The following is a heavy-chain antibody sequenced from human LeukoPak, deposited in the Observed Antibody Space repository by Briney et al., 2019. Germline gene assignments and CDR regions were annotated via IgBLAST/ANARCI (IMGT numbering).Heavy chain of an antibody. CDR2: ISGSGGNT. Sequence: GGSLRLSCAAPGMTFSGYSFNWVRQAPGKGLEWVSGISGSGGNTYYADSVKGRFTISRDNSKNTLFLQMNGLRVDDAALYFCARRDYYGSGSYFDNWGQGTLVTVSS. CDR3: ARRDYYGSGSYFDN. V-gene: IGHV3-23*01. J-gene: IGHJ4*02. D-gene: IGHD3-10*01. CDR1: GMTFSGYS.